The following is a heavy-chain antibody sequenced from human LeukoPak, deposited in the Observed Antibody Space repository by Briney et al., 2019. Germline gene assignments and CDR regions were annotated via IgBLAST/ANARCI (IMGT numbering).Heavy chain of an antibody. CDR3: ARDFYPRYCSGGSCYLEYFRH. CDR2: ISSSSSYI. J-gene: IGHJ1*01. CDR1: GFTLSSYS. D-gene: IGHD2-15*01. V-gene: IGHV3-21*01. Sequence: KPGGSLRLSCAASGFTLSSYSMDWVRQAPGKGLEWVSSISSSSSYIYYADSVKGRFTISRDNAKNSLYLQMNSLRAEDTAVYYCARDFYPRYCSGGSCYLEYFRHWGQGTLVTVSS.